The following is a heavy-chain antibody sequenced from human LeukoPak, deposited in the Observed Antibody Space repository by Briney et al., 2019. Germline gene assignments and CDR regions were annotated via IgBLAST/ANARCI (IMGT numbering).Heavy chain of an antibody. V-gene: IGHV4-38-2*02. Sequence: SETLSLTCTVSSYSISSGYYWGWIRQPPGKGLEGIGSIYHSGSTYYNPSLKSRVTISVDTSKNQFSLKLSSVTAADTAVYSCERAGGTAMVPIDYWGQGTLVTVSS. CDR2: IYHSGST. CDR1: SYSISSGYY. D-gene: IGHD5-18*01. CDR3: ERAGGTAMVPIDY. J-gene: IGHJ4*02.